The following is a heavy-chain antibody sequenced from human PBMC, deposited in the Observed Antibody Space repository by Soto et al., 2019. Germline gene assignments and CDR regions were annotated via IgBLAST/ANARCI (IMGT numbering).Heavy chain of an antibody. V-gene: IGHV4-39*01. J-gene: IGHJ6*02. CDR3: ARQNPAQGYYYGMDV. Sequence: QLQLQESGPGLVKPSETLSLTCTVSGGSISRSSYYWGWIRQPPGKGLEWIGSIYYSGSTSYNPSLKSRVTISVDTSKNQFSLKLSSVTAAETAVYYCARQNPAQGYYYGMDVWGQGTTVTVSS. CDR2: IYYSGST. CDR1: GGSISRSSYY.